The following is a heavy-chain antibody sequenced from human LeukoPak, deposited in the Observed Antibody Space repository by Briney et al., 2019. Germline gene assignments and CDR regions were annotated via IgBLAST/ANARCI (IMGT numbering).Heavy chain of an antibody. CDR3: ARRGYCSSTSCYSGQFGY. CDR2: IYYSGST. Sequence: SETLSLTCTVSGGSISSSSYYWGWIRQPPVKGLEWIGSIYYSGSTYYNPSLKSRATISVDTSKNQFSLKLSSVTAADTAVYYCARRGYCSSTSCYSGQFGYWGQGTLVTVSS. D-gene: IGHD2-2*03. CDR1: GGSISSSSYY. J-gene: IGHJ4*02. V-gene: IGHV4-39*01.